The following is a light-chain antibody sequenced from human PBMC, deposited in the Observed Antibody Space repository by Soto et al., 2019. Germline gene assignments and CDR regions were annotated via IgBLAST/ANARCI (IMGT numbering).Light chain of an antibody. Sequence: EIELTQSPATLSLSPGERATLSCRASQSVSIYLAWYQQKPGQAPRLLIYDASNRATGVPARFSGSGSGTDFTLTISSLEPEDSAVYYCQQRSDWPPLTFGQGTKVEIK. J-gene: IGKJ1*01. CDR2: DAS. CDR1: QSVSIY. CDR3: QQRSDWPPLT. V-gene: IGKV3-11*01.